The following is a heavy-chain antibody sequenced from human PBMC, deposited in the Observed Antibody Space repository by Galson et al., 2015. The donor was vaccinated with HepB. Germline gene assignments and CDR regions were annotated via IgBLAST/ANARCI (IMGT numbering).Heavy chain of an antibody. J-gene: IGHJ4*02. V-gene: IGHV1-58*02. CDR2: IIASSGIT. CDR1: GFTFTNSA. CDR3: AAEMYGGGGDCCYFDY. Sequence: LVKVSCKASGFTFTNSAIKWVRQARGQRPEWMGWIIASSGITKYAQKLQGRVTITRDLSTNTAYMELSSLRFEDTAVYYCAAEMYGGGGDCCYFDYWSQGALVTVSS. D-gene: IGHD2-21*01.